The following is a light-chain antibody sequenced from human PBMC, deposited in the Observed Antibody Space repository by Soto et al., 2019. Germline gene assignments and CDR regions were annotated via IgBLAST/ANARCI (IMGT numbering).Light chain of an antibody. V-gene: IGLV2-8*01. J-gene: IGLJ2*01. CDR1: SSDVGGYNY. CDR3: GSYAGSKGVV. CDR2: DVS. Sequence: QSALTQPPSASGSPGQSVTISCTGTSSDVGGYNYVSWYQQHPGKAPKLLIHDVSKRPSGVPDRFSGSKSGNAASLTVSGRQAEDEADYYCGSYAGSKGVVFGGGTKLTVL.